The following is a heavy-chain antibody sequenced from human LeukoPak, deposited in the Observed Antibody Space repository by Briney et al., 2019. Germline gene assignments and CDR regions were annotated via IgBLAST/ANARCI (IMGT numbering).Heavy chain of an antibody. V-gene: IGHV1-46*01. CDR1: GYTFTSYY. CDR2: INPTGGST. D-gene: IGHD1-26*01. CDR3: ARDNSVGDNAWWFDP. J-gene: IGHJ5*02. Sequence: GESLKISCKASGYTFTSYYMHWVRQAPGQGLEWMGLINPTGGSTGYAQKFQGRVTMTRDMSTSTDYVELSSLRSEDTAIYYCARDNSVGDNAWWFDPWGQGTLVTVSS.